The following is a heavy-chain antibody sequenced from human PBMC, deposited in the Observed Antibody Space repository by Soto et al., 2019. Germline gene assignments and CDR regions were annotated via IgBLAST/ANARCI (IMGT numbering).Heavy chain of an antibody. J-gene: IGHJ3*02. CDR3: ARQGDSRILRDTFDI. D-gene: IGHD2-8*01. CDR1: GYTFTNYA. Sequence: QVQLVQSGAEVKQPGASVKVSCKSSGYTFTNYAMHWVRQAPGQGLEWLGGINTDNGNTSFSQKFQGRVSITMDTSASTAYVDLSSLISEDTAVYYCARQGDSRILRDTFDIWGQGTLVTVAS. V-gene: IGHV1-3*04. CDR2: INTDNGNT.